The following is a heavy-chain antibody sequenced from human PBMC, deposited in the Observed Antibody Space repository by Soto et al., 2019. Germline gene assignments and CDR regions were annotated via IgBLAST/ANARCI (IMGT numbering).Heavy chain of an antibody. CDR1: GFTFSSYS. CDR2: ISSSSSYI. Sequence: EVQLVESGGGLVKPGGSLRLSCAASGFTFSSYSMNWVRQAPGKGLEWVSPISSSSSYIYYADSVKGRFTISRDNAKNSLYLQMNSLRAEDTAVYYCARDRGYCSSTSCYTRGYYYYYYGMDVWGQGTTVTVSS. V-gene: IGHV3-21*01. CDR3: ARDRGYCSSTSCYTRGYYYYYYGMDV. J-gene: IGHJ6*02. D-gene: IGHD2-2*02.